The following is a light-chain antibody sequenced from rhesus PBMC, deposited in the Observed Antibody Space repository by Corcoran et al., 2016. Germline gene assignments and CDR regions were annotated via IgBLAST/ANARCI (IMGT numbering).Light chain of an antibody. J-gene: IGKJ2*01. CDR1: QSVGSR. CDR3: QRYDDWPYS. CDR2: YSS. V-gene: IGKV3-42*03. Sequence: ETVMMQSPATLSLSPGERATLSCRASQSVGSRLAWYQQKPGQAPRLLIYYSSPRATGIPDRVSGSGSGTEFTLTISSLDPEDIGVYYCQRYDDWPYSFGQGTKVEIK.